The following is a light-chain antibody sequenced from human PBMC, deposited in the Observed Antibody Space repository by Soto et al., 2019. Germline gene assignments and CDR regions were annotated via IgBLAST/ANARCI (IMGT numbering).Light chain of an antibody. CDR2: KVS. CDR3: MQGSHWPPWT. V-gene: IGKV2-30*01. CDR1: QSLLNSDGNTY. J-gene: IGKJ1*01. Sequence: DVVLTQSPLSLPVTLGQPASISCRSSQSLLNSDGNTYLKWVQQRPGQSPRRLIYKVSNRDPGVADRFSGSGSGTDFTLRISRVEDEDVGIYYCMQGSHWPPWTFGQGTKVEIK.